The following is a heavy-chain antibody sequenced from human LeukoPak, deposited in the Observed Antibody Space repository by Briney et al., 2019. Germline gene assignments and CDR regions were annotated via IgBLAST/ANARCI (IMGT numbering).Heavy chain of an antibody. CDR1: GYTFTSYD. Sequence: ASVKVSCKASGYTFTSYDINWVRQATGQGLEWMGWMNPNSGNTGYAQKFQGRVTMTRNTSISTAYMELSSLKSEDMAVYYCARPRQGYSGSYFGFYAFDIWGQGTMVTVSS. CDR3: ARPRQGYSGSYFGFYAFDI. CDR2: MNPNSGNT. V-gene: IGHV1-8*01. D-gene: IGHD1-26*01. J-gene: IGHJ3*02.